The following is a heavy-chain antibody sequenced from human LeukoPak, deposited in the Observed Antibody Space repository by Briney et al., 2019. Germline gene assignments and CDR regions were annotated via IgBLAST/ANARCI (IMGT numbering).Heavy chain of an antibody. V-gene: IGHV1-69*04. Sequence: GSSVTVSFKCSGGTFTIYSSNWVRQAPGQGREGMGRIIPILGIANYAQKSQGRVRIIAAKSARTAYMDLSSLRSEDAAVYYCERDCRGHCGSYPRPFDYWGQGPLATVS. CDR2: IIPILGIA. J-gene: IGHJ4*02. CDR1: GGTFTIYS. CDR3: ERDCRGHCGSYPRPFDY. D-gene: IGHD1-26*01.